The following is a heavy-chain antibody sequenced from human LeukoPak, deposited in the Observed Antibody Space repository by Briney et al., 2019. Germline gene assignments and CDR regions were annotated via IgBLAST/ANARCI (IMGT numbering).Heavy chain of an antibody. D-gene: IGHD3-22*01. V-gene: IGHV3-53*01. CDR3: ARAPGDYDSSGYYYSRYYYYGMDV. CDR1: GFTVSSNY. Sequence: GGSLRLSCAASGFTVSSNYMSWVRQAPGKGLEWVSVIYSGGSTNYADSVKGRFTISRDNSKNTLYLRMNSLRAEDTAVYYCARAPGDYDSSGYYYSRYYYYGMDVWGQGTTVTVSS. J-gene: IGHJ6*02. CDR2: IYSGGST.